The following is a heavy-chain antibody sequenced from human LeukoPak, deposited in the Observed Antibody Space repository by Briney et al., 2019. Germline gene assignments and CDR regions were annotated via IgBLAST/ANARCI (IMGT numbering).Heavy chain of an antibody. Sequence: PGGSLRLSCAASGFTVSSNYMSWVRQAPGKGLEWVSVIYSGGSTYYADSVKGRFTISRDNSKNTLYLQMNSLRAEDTAVYYCARTVVVTAYFDYWGQGTLVTVSS. V-gene: IGHV3-53*01. J-gene: IGHJ4*02. CDR1: GFTVSSNY. CDR2: IYSGGST. CDR3: ARTVVVTAYFDY. D-gene: IGHD2-21*02.